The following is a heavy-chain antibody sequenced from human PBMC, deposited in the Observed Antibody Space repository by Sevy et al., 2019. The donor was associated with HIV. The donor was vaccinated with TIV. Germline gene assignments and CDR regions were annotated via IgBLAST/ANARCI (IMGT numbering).Heavy chain of an antibody. J-gene: IGHJ6*02. CDR2: VSWNSRNI. Sequence: GGFLRLSCAASGFSFNDHAMHWVRQVPGKGLEWVSGVSWNSRNIGYGDSVKGRFTISRDNANHFLYLEMNSLRPEGTAFYYCAKDIHRGCDGVNCYPYYYYFYGLDVWGQGTTVTVSS. CDR1: GFSFNDHA. D-gene: IGHD2-21*01. CDR3: AKDIHRGCDGVNCYPYYYYFYGLDV. V-gene: IGHV3-9*01.